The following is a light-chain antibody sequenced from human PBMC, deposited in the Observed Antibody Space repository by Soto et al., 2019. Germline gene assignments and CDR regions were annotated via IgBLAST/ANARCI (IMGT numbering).Light chain of an antibody. CDR1: QSVAANY. Sequence: EVVLTQSPGTLSLSPGERATLSCRASQSVAANYLAWYQQKRGQAPRLLIYGASSRATGIPDRFSGSGSGTGFTLTIRRLEPEDFSVYYCHQYGTAPLTFGPGTKVDIK. CDR2: GAS. J-gene: IGKJ3*01. CDR3: HQYGTAPLT. V-gene: IGKV3-20*01.